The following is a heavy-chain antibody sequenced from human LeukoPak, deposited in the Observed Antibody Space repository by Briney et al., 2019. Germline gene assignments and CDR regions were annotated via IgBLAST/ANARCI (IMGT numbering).Heavy chain of an antibody. CDR2: IYHSGTT. D-gene: IGHD6-19*01. V-gene: IGHV4-30-4*07. J-gene: IGHJ5*02. Sequence: SETLSLTCAVSGVAISRGGYAWNWIRQPPGKGLEWIAYIYHSGTTYYNPSLKSRATISVDTSKNQFSLKLSSVTAADTAVYYCVRGRYSSGWFKDKNWFDPWGQGTLVTVSS. CDR1: GVAISRGGYA. CDR3: VRGRYSSGWFKDKNWFDP.